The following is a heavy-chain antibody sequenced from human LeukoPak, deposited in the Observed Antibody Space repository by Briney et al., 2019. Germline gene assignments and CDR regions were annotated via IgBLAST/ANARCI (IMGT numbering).Heavy chain of an antibody. V-gene: IGHV4-39*01. J-gene: IGHJ5*02. D-gene: IGHD3-22*01. Sequence: SETLSLTCAVSGDSISSSSYYWAWISQPPGKGLEWIGTIHYSGGTYYNPSLKSRVTISVDTSKNQFSLKLSSVTAADTAVYYCARQDGGYYYWFDPWGQGTLVTVSS. CDR3: ARQDGGYYYWFDP. CDR2: IHYSGGT. CDR1: GDSISSSSYY.